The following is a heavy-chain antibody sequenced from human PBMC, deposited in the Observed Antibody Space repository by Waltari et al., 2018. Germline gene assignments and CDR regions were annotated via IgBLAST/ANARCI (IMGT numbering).Heavy chain of an antibody. J-gene: IGHJ6*02. CDR3: ARDRTYCGGDCYANYGMDV. V-gene: IGHV3-21*01. CDR2: ISSSSSYR. CDR1: GFTFSSYS. D-gene: IGHD2-21*02. Sequence: EVQLVESGGGLVKPGGSLRLSCAASGFTFSSYSMNWVRQAPGKGLEWVSSISSSSSYRSYADSVKGRFTISRDNAKNSLYLQMNSLRAEDTAVYYCARDRTYCGGDCYANYGMDVWGQGTTVTVSS.